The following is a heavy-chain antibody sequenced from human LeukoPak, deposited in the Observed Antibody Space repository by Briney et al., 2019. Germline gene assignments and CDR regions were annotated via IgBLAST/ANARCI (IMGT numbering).Heavy chain of an antibody. J-gene: IGHJ3*02. V-gene: IGHV3-15*01. CDR3: TTDLGASAFDI. Sequence: GGSLRLSCAASVFTFSNAWMSWVRQAPGKGLEWVGRIKSKTDGGTTDYAAPVKGRFTISRDDSKNTLYLQMNSLKTEDTAVYYCTTDLGASAFDIWGQGTMVTVSS. CDR1: VFTFSNAW. CDR2: IKSKTDGGTT. D-gene: IGHD1-26*01.